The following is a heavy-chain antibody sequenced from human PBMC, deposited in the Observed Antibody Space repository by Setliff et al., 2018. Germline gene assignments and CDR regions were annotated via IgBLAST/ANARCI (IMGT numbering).Heavy chain of an antibody. D-gene: IGHD6-19*01. Sequence: SETLSLTCSFSGGSISSYHWSWIRQSPQKGLEWIGYIHYTGNTKYNPSLKSRVSISLDTSKNQFSLRLTSVTAADTAYYYCASLTIDTSGWFENWFDSRGQGAQVTVSS. CDR1: GGSISSYH. CDR2: IHYTGNT. CDR3: ASLTIDTSGWFENWFDS. J-gene: IGHJ5*01. V-gene: IGHV4-59*13.